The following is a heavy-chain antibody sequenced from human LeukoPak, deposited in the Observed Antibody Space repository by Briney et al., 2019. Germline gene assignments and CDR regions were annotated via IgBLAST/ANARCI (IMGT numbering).Heavy chain of an antibody. Sequence: GGSLRLSCAASGFTFSSYAMHWVRQAPGKGLEGVAVISYDGSNKYYADSVKGRFTISRDNSKNTLYLQMNSLRAEDTAVYYCAGDLYGDYMSYYFDYWGQGTLVTVSS. J-gene: IGHJ4*02. V-gene: IGHV3-30-3*01. CDR1: GFTFSSYA. D-gene: IGHD4-17*01. CDR3: AGDLYGDYMSYYFDY. CDR2: ISYDGSNK.